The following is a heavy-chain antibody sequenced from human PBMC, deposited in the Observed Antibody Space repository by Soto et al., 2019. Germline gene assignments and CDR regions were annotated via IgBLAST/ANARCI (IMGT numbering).Heavy chain of an antibody. D-gene: IGHD3-10*01. CDR2: INHSGST. V-gene: IGHV4-34*01. Sequence: SETLSLTCAVYGGSLSGYYWSWIRQPPGKGLEWIGEINHSGSTNYNPSLKSRVTISVDTSKNQFSLKLSSVTAADTAVYYCARGGLWFGESEGSVDYWGQGTLVTVSS. J-gene: IGHJ4*02. CDR3: ARGGLWFGESEGSVDY. CDR1: GGSLSGYY.